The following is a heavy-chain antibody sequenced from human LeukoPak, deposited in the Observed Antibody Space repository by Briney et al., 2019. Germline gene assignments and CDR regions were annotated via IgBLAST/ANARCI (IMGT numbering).Heavy chain of an antibody. D-gene: IGHD5-24*01. CDR1: GGSVSSSSYY. J-gene: IGHJ4*02. CDR3: ARRYASKRDGYNREYDY. Sequence: PSETLSLTCTVSGGSVSSSSYYWGWIRQPPGKGLEWIGSIYYSGSTYYNPSLKSRVTISVDTSKNQFSLKLSSVTAADTAVYYCARRYASKRDGYNREYDYWGQGTLVTVSS. CDR2: IYYSGST. V-gene: IGHV4-39*07.